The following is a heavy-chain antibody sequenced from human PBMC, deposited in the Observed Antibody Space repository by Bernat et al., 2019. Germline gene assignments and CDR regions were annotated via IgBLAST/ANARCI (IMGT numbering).Heavy chain of an antibody. CDR3: AREMSGYCSSTSCYTGGFDY. CDR2: IYYSGST. J-gene: IGHJ4*02. CDR1: GGSISSGGYY. D-gene: IGHD2-2*02. V-gene: IGHV4-31*03. Sequence: QVQLQESGPGLVKPSQTLSLTCTVSGGSISSGGYYWSWIRQHPGKGLEWIGYIYYSGSTYYNPSLKSRVTISVDTSKNLFSLKLSSVTAADTAVYYCAREMSGYCSSTSCYTGGFDYWGQGTLVTVSS.